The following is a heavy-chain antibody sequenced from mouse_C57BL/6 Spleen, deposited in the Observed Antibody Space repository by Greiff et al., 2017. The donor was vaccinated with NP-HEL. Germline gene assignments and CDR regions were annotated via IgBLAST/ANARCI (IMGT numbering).Heavy chain of an antibody. V-gene: IGHV1-85*01. CDR3: ARGYYGSSYEAWFAY. J-gene: IGHJ3*01. CDR2: IYPRDGST. Sequence: QVQLKESGPELVKPGASVKLSCKASGYTFTSYDINWVKQRPGQGLEWIGWIYPRDGSTKYNEKFKGKATLTVDTYSSTAYMELHSLTSEDSAVYFCARGYYGSSYEAWFAYWGQGTLVTVSA. CDR1: GYTFTSYD. D-gene: IGHD1-1*01.